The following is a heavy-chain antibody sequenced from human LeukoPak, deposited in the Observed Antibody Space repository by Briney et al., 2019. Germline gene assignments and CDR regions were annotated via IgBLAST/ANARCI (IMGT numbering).Heavy chain of an antibody. Sequence: ASVKVSCKASGYTFTRYAMNWLRQAPGQGLEWMGWINPNTGSPTFAQGFTGRYVFSLDTSVSTAYLQISSLKAEDTAVYYCAIHLSDSSGYFSYWGQGALVTVSS. CDR2: INPNTGSP. CDR3: AIHLSDSSGYFSY. V-gene: IGHV7-4-1*02. J-gene: IGHJ4*02. CDR1: GYTFTRYA. D-gene: IGHD3-22*01.